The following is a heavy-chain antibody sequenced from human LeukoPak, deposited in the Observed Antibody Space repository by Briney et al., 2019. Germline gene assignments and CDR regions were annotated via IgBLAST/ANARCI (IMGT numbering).Heavy chain of an antibody. CDR1: GFTFSTYE. CDR2: ISSSGSTI. D-gene: IGHD5-18*01. J-gene: IGHJ4*02. V-gene: IGHV3-48*03. CDR3: ARGYTYGLDF. Sequence: PGGSLRLSCAASGFTFSTYEMNWVRQAPGKGLEWVPYISSSGSTIYYADSVKGRFTISRHNAKNSLYLQMNSFRAEDTAIYYCARGYTYGLDFWGQGTLVTVSS.